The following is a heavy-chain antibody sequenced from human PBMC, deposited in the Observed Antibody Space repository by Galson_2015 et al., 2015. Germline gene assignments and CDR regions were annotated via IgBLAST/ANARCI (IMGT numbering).Heavy chain of an antibody. Sequence: PALVKPPQTLTLPCTFSGFSLRTSGMCVSWIRQPPGKALEWLALIDWDDDKYYSTSLKTRLTISKDTSKNQVVLTMTNMDPVDTATYYCARTSRMGDYYDSSGYLSWKNTFDYWGQGTLVTVSS. CDR2: IDWDDDK. CDR3: ARTSRMGDYYDSSGYLSWKNTFDY. J-gene: IGHJ4*02. CDR1: GFSLRTSGMC. V-gene: IGHV2-70*01. D-gene: IGHD3-22*01.